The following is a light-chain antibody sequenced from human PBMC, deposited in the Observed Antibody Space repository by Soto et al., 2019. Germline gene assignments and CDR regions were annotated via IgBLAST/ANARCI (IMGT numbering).Light chain of an antibody. CDR1: QSVTGSK. CDR2: GAS. Sequence: EIVLTQSPGPLSLSPGTRATLSCRASQSVTGSKLACYQQRPGQAPRLLIYGASTRATDIPARFSGSGSGTNYTLTISGLEPEDFALYFCQQYGNSPFTFGQGTKLDIK. CDR3: QQYGNSPFT. J-gene: IGKJ2*01. V-gene: IGKV3-20*01.